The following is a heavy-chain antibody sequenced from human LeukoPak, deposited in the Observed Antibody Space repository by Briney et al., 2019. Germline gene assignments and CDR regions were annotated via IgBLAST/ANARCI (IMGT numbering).Heavy chain of an antibody. CDR1: GYTFTGYY. V-gene: IGHV1-2*02. D-gene: IGHD3-9*01. J-gene: IGHJ4*02. CDR3: ARVGYFDWSTPEYYFDY. Sequence: ASVKVSCKASGYTFTGYYMHWVRQAPGQGLEWMGWINPNSGGTNYAQKFQGRVTMTRDTSISTAYMELSRLRSDDTAVYYCARVGYFDWSTPEYYFDYWGQGTLVTVSS. CDR2: INPNSGGT.